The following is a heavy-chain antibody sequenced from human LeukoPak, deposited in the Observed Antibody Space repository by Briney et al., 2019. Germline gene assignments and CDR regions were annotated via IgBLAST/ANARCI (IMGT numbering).Heavy chain of an antibody. V-gene: IGHV4-38-2*02. CDR1: THSVSTDYY. D-gene: IGHD7-27*01. Sequence: ASETLSLTCTVSTHSVSTDYYWGWIRQPPGKGLEWIGNIYHDGSTYYTPSLKSRVTISVDTSKNELSLKLTSVTAADTAVYYCARFSPLAMGNYLDFWGQGTLVTVSS. J-gene: IGHJ4*02. CDR2: IYHDGST. CDR3: ARFSPLAMGNYLDF.